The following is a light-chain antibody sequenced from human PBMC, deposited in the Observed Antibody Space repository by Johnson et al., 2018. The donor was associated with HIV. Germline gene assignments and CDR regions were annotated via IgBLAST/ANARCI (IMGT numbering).Light chain of an antibody. Sequence: QSVLTQPPSVSAAPGQKVTISCSGSSSNIGNNYVSWYQQLPGTALKLLIYDNNKRPSGIPDRFSGSKSGTSATLGITGLQTGDEADYYCETWDSRLSGYYVFGSGPRLSVL. CDR3: ETWDSRLSGYYV. CDR2: DNN. V-gene: IGLV1-51*01. J-gene: IGLJ1*01. CDR1: SSNIGNNY.